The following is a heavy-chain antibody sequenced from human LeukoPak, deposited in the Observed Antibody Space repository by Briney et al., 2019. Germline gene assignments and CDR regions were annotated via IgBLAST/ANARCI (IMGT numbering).Heavy chain of an antibody. CDR3: ASAIRAARTYYFDY. D-gene: IGHD6-6*01. CDR1: GYTFTSYG. Sequence: ASVKVSCKASGYTFTSYGISWVRQAPGQGLEWMGWISAYNGNTNYAQKFQGRVTMTRDTSISTAYMELSRLRSDDTAVYYCASAIRAARTYYFDYWGQGTLVTVSS. J-gene: IGHJ4*02. CDR2: ISAYNGNT. V-gene: IGHV1-18*01.